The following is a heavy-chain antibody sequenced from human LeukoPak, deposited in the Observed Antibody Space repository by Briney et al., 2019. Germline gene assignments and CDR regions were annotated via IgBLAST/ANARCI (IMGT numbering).Heavy chain of an antibody. CDR1: GYTFTGYY. CDR2: ISAYNGNT. CDR3: ARVRDELTTRAAFDY. J-gene: IGHJ4*02. V-gene: IGHV1-18*04. Sequence: ASVKVSCKASGYTFTGYYMHWVRQAPGQGLEWMGWISAYNGNTNYAQKLQGRVTMTTDTSTSTAYMELRSLRSDDTAVHYCARVRDELTTRAAFDYWGQGTLVTVSS. D-gene: IGHD4/OR15-4a*01.